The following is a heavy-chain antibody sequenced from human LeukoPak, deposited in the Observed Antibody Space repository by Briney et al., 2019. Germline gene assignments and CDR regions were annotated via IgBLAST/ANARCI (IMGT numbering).Heavy chain of an antibody. J-gene: IGHJ4*02. Sequence: SVEVSCKASGGTFSSYAISWVRQAPGQGREWMRGIIPIFGTANYAQKFQGRVTITADESTSIAYMELSSLRSEDTAVYYCARGPKYDYVWGSGFDYWGQGTLVTVSS. V-gene: IGHV1-69*01. CDR2: IIPIFGTA. CDR1: GGTFSSYA. D-gene: IGHD3-16*01. CDR3: ARGPKYDYVWGSGFDY.